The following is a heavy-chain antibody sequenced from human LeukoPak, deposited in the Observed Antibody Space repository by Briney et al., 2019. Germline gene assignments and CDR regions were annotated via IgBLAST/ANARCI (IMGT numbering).Heavy chain of an antibody. J-gene: IGHJ4*02. Sequence: SETLSLTCTVSGGSISSSSYYWGWIRQPPGKGLEWIVSIYYSGSTYYNPSLKSRVTISVDTSKNQFSLKLSSVTAADTAVYYCASSYSSGFFDYWGQGTLVTVSS. CDR2: IYYSGST. CDR3: ASSYSSGFFDY. D-gene: IGHD6-19*01. CDR1: GGSISSSSYY. V-gene: IGHV4-39*01.